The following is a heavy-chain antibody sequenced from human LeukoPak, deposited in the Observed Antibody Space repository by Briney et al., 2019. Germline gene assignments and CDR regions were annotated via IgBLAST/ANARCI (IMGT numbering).Heavy chain of an antibody. CDR3: ARRYYDILTGYAFFDY. D-gene: IGHD3-9*01. CDR1: GGSFSGYY. V-gene: IGHV4-34*01. CDR2: INHSGST. J-gene: IGHJ4*02. Sequence: SETLSLTCAVYGGSFSGYYWSWIRQPPGKGLEWIGEINHSGSTNYNPSLKSRVTISVDTSKNQFSLKLGSVTAADTAVYYCARRYYDILTGYAFFDYWGQGTLVTVSS.